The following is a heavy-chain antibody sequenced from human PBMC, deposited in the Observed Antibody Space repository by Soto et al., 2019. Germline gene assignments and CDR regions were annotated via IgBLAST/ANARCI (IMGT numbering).Heavy chain of an antibody. D-gene: IGHD6-19*01. CDR2: FDPEDGET. J-gene: IGHJ4*02. Sequence: ASVKVSCKVSGYTLTELSMHWVRQAPGKGLEWVGGFDPEDGETIYAQKFQGRVTMTEDTSTDTAYMELSSLRSEDTAVYYCATRFPGIAVAGTLDYWGQGTLVTAPQ. CDR3: ATRFPGIAVAGTLDY. V-gene: IGHV1-24*01. CDR1: GYTLTELS.